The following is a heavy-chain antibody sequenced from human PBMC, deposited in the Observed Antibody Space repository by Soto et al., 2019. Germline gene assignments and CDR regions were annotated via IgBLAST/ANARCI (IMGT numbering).Heavy chain of an antibody. CDR2: IYYSGST. V-gene: IGHV4-39*07. J-gene: IGHJ4*02. CDR1: GGSISSSSYY. D-gene: IGHD5-12*01. Sequence: SETLSLTCTVSGGSISSSSYYWGWIRQPPGKGLEWIGSIYYSGSTYYNPSLKSRVTISVDTSKNQFSLKLSSVTAADTAVYYCARGPVGRYELYFDYWGQGTLVTVSS. CDR3: ARGPVGRYELYFDY.